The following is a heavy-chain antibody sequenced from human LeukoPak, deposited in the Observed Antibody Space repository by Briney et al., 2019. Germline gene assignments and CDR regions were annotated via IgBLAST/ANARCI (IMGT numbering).Heavy chain of an antibody. D-gene: IGHD6-13*01. J-gene: IGHJ4*02. CDR3: ARGLYNSSWYESYY. CDR2: ISYDGRNK. V-gene: IGHV3-30*04. CDR1: GFTFSSYA. Sequence: GGSLRLSCAASGFTFSSYAMHWVRQAPGKGLEWVAVISYDGRNKLYAGPVKGRFSISKKNSKNTLYLQMNSLRAGDTAVYYCARGLYNSSWYESYYWGQGTLVTVSS.